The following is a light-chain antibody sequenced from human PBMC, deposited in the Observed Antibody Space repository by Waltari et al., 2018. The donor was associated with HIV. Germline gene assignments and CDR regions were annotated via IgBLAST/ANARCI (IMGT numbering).Light chain of an antibody. Sequence: QSELTQPPSASGTSGPRVTISCSGSSANIGSSYVYWYQQVPGKAPKLLIYSNNQRPSGAPARFSGSKSGTSASLTISGLRSDDEADYYCAACDGSLSVVLFGGGTKLTVL. V-gene: IGLV1-47*02. CDR1: SANIGSSY. J-gene: IGLJ3*02. CDR2: SNN. CDR3: AACDGSLSVVL.